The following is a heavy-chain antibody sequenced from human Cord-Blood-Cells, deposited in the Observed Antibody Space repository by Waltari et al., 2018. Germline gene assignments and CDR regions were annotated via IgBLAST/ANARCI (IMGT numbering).Heavy chain of an antibody. CDR1: GFTFDDYA. J-gene: IGHJ3*02. CDR2: ISWNSGSI. D-gene: IGHD6-19*01. V-gene: IGHV3-9*01. Sequence: EVQLVASGGGLVQPGRSLRLSCAASGFTFDDYAMHWVRQAPGKGLEWVSGISWNSGSIGYADSVKGRFTISRDNAKNSLYLQMNSLRAEDTALYYCAKGKVAGTKSNAFDIWGQGTMVTVSS. CDR3: AKGKVAGTKSNAFDI.